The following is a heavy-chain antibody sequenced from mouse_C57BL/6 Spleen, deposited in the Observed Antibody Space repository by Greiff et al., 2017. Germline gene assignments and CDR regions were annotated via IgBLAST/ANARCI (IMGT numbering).Heavy chain of an antibody. D-gene: IGHD2-2*01. J-gene: IGHJ3*01. V-gene: IGHV5-17*01. CDR1: GFTFSDDY. CDR2: IGTDSGTI. CDR3: ATYGYSKGVAY. Sequence: EVQLVESGGGLVKPGGSLKLSCAASGFTFSDDYMHWVRQGPEKGLEWVAYIGTDSGTIEYAATVQGRFTISRDTAHNTVFLQMTSLRSEDTAVYYCATYGYSKGVAYWGQGTLVTVSA.